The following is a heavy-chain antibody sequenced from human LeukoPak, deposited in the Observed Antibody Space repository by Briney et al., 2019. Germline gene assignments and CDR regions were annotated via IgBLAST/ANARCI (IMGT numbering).Heavy chain of an antibody. Sequence: GESLKISCKGSGYSFTSYWIAWVRQVPGRGLEWMGIIYPGDSDIRYSPSFQGQVTVSADKSISTAYLQWSSLKPSDTAIYYCARQETPTTATDYWGQGSLVTVSS. J-gene: IGHJ4*02. D-gene: IGHD1-26*01. V-gene: IGHV5-51*01. CDR1: GYSFTSYW. CDR3: ARQETPTTATDY. CDR2: IYPGDSDI.